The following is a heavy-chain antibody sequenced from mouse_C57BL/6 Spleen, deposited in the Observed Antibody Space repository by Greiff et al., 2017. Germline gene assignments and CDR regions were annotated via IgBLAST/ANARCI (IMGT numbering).Heavy chain of an antibody. Sequence: QVHVKQPGAELVKPGASVKLSCKASGYTFTSYWMQWVKQRPGQGLEWIGEIDPSDSYTNYNQKFKGKATLTVDTSSSTAYMQLSSLTSEDSAVYYCARLYYDYDDWGQGTTLTVSS. CDR2: IDPSDSYT. V-gene: IGHV1-50*01. J-gene: IGHJ2*01. D-gene: IGHD2-4*01. CDR3: ARLYYDYDD. CDR1: GYTFTSYW.